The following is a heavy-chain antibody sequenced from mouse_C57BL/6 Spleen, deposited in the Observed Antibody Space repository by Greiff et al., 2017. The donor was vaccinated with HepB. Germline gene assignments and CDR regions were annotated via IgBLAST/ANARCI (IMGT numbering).Heavy chain of an antibody. D-gene: IGHD2-2*01. Sequence: VQLQQSGGGLVKPGGSLKLSCAASGFTFSDYGMHWVRQAPEKGLEWVAYISSGSSTIYYADTVKGRFTISRDNAKNTLFLQMTSLRSEDTAMYYCARDGYGYFDYWGQGTTLTVSS. V-gene: IGHV5-17*01. J-gene: IGHJ2*01. CDR2: ISSGSSTI. CDR1: GFTFSDYG. CDR3: ARDGYGYFDY.